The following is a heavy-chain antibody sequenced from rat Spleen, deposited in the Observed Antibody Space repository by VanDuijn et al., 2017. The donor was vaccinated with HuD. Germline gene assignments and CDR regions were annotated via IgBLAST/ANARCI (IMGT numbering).Heavy chain of an antibody. CDR3: ARHPSRGTSTPGQPYFDY. Sequence: EVQLVESDGGLVQPGRSLKLSCAASGFTFSDYYMAWVRQAPTKGLEWVATISYDGSSTYYRDSVKGRFTISRDNAKSTLYLQMDSLRSEDTATYYCARHPSRGTSTPGQPYFDYWGQGVMVTVSS. V-gene: IGHV5-29*01. J-gene: IGHJ2*01. CDR1: GFTFSDYY. CDR2: ISYDGSST. D-gene: IGHD4-3*01.